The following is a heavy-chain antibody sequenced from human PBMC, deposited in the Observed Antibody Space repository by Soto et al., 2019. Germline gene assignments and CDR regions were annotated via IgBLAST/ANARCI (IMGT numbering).Heavy chain of an antibody. J-gene: IGHJ3*02. CDR2: LYTSGGT. Sequence: QVQLRESGPGLVKPSETLSLTCTVSGGSITNSYWTWIRLPPGKGLEWIGYLYTSGGTNYNRALNSRVTMSLDTSKNQFSLKLSSVTAADTAVYYCARDQDSDYYYSFDIWGQGTMVPVSS. CDR3: ARDQDSDYYYSFDI. V-gene: IGHV4-4*08. D-gene: IGHD5-12*01. CDR1: GGSITNSY.